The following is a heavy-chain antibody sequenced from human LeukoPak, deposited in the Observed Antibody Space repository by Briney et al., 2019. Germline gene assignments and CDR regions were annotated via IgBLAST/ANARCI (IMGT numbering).Heavy chain of an antibody. D-gene: IGHD2-2*01. CDR3: ARDGTSTDDY. CDR1: GYTFSNFG. J-gene: IGHJ4*02. Sequence: ASVKVSCKASGYTFSNFGINWVRQAPAQGLEWMGWISGNNDNPNYGQKFQGRFTVTTDSSTNTAYMELTNLRFDDTAVYYCARDGTSTDDYWGQGTLVTVSS. CDR2: ISGNNDNP. V-gene: IGHV1-18*01.